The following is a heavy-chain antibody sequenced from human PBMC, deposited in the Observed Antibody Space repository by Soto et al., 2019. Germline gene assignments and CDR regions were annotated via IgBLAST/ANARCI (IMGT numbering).Heavy chain of an antibody. V-gene: IGHV1-2*02. Sequence: ASVKVSCKASGYTFTGSYMHWVRQAPGQGLEWMGWVNPNTGGTNYAQKFQGRVTMTRDTSISTAYMELSRLSSDDTAVFYCARGGYSSSSPSDYWGQGTLVTVSS. CDR3: ARGGYSSSSPSDY. D-gene: IGHD6-6*01. J-gene: IGHJ4*02. CDR2: VNPNTGGT. CDR1: GYTFTGSY.